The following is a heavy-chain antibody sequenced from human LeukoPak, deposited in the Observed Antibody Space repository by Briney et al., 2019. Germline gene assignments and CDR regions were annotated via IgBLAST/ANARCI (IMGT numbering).Heavy chain of an antibody. CDR1: GFTFSSYW. CDR2: IKEDGGGK. CDR3: ARGLSSGYLDYFDY. V-gene: IGHV3-7*05. D-gene: IGHD3-22*01. Sequence: GGSLRLSCAASGFTFSSYWMSWVRQGPGKGLEWVANIKEDGGGKYYVDSVEGRFTISRDNAENSLYLHMNSLRAEDTAVYYCARGLSSGYLDYFDYWGQGTLVTVSS. J-gene: IGHJ4*02.